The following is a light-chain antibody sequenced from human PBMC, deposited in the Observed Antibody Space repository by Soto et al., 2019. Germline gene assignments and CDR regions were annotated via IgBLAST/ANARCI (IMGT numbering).Light chain of an antibody. J-gene: IGKJ4*01. Sequence: EIVLTQSPATLSLSPGERATLSCRASQSVSSYLAWYQQKPGQAPRLLIYDASNRATGIPARFSGSGSGTDFTLTISSLAPEDFAVYYCQQRSNWPPRHTFGGGTKVEIK. CDR1: QSVSSY. CDR2: DAS. CDR3: QQRSNWPPRHT. V-gene: IGKV3-11*01.